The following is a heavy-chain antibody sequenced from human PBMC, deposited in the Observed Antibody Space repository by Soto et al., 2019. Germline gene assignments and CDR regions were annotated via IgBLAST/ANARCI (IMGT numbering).Heavy chain of an antibody. Sequence: PSETLSLTCAVYGGSFSGYYWSWIRQPPGKGLEWIGEINHSGSTNYIPSLKSRVTISVDTSKNQFSLKLSSVTAADTAVYYCARTTYYDFWSGYFENYYGMDVWGQGTTVTVSS. CDR3: ARTTYYDFWSGYFENYYGMDV. CDR2: INHSGST. CDR1: GGSFSGYY. J-gene: IGHJ6*02. V-gene: IGHV4-34*01. D-gene: IGHD3-3*01.